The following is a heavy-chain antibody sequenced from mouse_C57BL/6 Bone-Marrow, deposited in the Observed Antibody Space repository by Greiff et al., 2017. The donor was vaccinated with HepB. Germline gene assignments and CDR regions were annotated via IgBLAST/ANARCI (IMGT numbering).Heavy chain of an antibody. CDR3: ARPYYYGSSYDEFAY. CDR2: INPNNGGT. CDR1: GYTFTDYY. J-gene: IGHJ3*01. D-gene: IGHD1-1*01. Sequence: EVQLQQSGPELVKPGASVKISCKASGYTFTDYYMNWVKQSHGKSLEWIGDINPNNGGTSYNQKFKGKATLTVDKSSSTAYMELRSLTSEDSAVYYCARPYYYGSSYDEFAYWGQGTLVTVSA. V-gene: IGHV1-26*01.